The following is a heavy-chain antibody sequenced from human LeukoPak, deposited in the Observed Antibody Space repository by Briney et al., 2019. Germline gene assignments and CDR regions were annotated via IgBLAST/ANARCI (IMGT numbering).Heavy chain of an antibody. J-gene: IGHJ4*02. D-gene: IGHD2-21*02. Sequence: ASVKVSCKASGYTFISYGISWVRQAPRQGLEWMGWISPYNGNTSYAQKFQARVTMTTDTSTSTAYMELRSLRSDDTAVYFCARAYCGGDCHQGPDYWGQGTLVIVSS. CDR2: ISPYNGNT. CDR3: ARAYCGGDCHQGPDY. CDR1: GYTFISYG. V-gene: IGHV1-18*01.